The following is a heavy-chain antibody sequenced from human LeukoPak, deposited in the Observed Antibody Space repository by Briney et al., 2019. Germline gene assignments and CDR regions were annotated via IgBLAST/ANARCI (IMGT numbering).Heavy chain of an antibody. J-gene: IGHJ4*02. Sequence: SETLSLTCSVSNYSISSGYFWGWVRQPPGKGLEWIGCIYHTGTTYYNPSLKSRVAISADRSKNQFSLKLSSVTAADTAVYYCARDGDSSGWTRSDYWGQGTLVTVSS. CDR2: IYHTGTT. CDR3: ARDGDSSGWTRSDY. CDR1: NYSISSGYF. V-gene: IGHV4-38-2*02. D-gene: IGHD6-19*01.